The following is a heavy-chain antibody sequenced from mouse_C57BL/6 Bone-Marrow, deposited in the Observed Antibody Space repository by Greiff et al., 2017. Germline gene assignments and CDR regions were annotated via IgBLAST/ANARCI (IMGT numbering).Heavy chain of an antibody. D-gene: IGHD2-3*01. CDR2: ILPGSGST. CDR3: ARRWLLPYYYAKDY. J-gene: IGHJ4*01. V-gene: IGHV1-9*01. CDR1: GYTFTGYW. Sequence: QVQLKESGAELMKPGASVKLSCKATGYTFTGYWIEWVKQRPGHGLEWIGEILPGSGSTNYNEKFKGKATFTADTSSNTAYMQLSSLTTKDSAIYYCARRWLLPYYYAKDYWGQGTSVTVSS.